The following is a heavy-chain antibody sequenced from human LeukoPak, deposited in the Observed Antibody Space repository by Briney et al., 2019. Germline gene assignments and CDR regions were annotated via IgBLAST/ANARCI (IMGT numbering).Heavy chain of an antibody. D-gene: IGHD4-17*01. CDR3: AREGGCGDYDAFDI. CDR2: ISSSSSYI. V-gene: IGHV3-21*01. CDR1: RFTFSSYS. J-gene: IGHJ3*02. Sequence: NPGGSLRLSCAASRFTFSSYSMNWVRQAPGKGLEWVSSISSSSSYIYYADSVKGRFTISRDNAKNSLYLQMNSLRAEDTAVYYCAREGGCGDYDAFDIWGQGTMVTVSS.